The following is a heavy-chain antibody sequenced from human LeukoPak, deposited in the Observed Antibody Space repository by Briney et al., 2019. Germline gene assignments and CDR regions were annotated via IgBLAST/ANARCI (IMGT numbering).Heavy chain of an antibody. CDR3: ARDRALSGSYLYYFDY. J-gene: IGHJ4*02. Sequence: ASVKVPCKASGYTFTGYYMHWVRQAPGQGLEWMGWINPNSGGTNYAQKFQGRVTMTRDTSISTAYMELSRLRSDDTAVYYCARDRALSGSYLYYFDYWGQGTLVTVSS. V-gene: IGHV1-2*02. CDR2: INPNSGGT. D-gene: IGHD1-26*01. CDR1: GYTFTGYY.